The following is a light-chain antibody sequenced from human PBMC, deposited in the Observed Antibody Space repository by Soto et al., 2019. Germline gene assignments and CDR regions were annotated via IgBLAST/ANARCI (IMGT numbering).Light chain of an antibody. Sequence: DIQMTQSPPTLSASAGDRVTITCRASESISSWLAWYQQKPGKAPKLLMYKASTLKSGVPSRFSGSGSGTEFTLTISSLQPDDFATYYCQHYNSYSEAVGQGTKV. CDR1: ESISSW. V-gene: IGKV1-5*03. CDR3: QHYNSYSEA. J-gene: IGKJ1*01. CDR2: KAS.